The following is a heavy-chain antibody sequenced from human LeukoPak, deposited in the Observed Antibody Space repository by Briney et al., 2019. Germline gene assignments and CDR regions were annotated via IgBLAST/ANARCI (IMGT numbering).Heavy chain of an antibody. D-gene: IGHD3-3*01. CDR2: INHSGST. CDR3: ASRRVTFWSGYSSGP. V-gene: IGHV4-34*01. Sequence: SETLSLTCAVYGGSFSGHYWSWIRQPPGKGLEWIGEINHSGSTNYNPSLKSRVTISVDTSKNQFSLKLSSVTAADTAVYYCASRRVTFWSGYSSGPWGQGTLVTVSS. J-gene: IGHJ5*02. CDR1: GGSFSGHY.